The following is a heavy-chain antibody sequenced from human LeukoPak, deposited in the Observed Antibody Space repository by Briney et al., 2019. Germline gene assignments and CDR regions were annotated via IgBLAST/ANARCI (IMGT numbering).Heavy chain of an antibody. J-gene: IGHJ6*02. Sequence: ASVKVSCKASGYTFTSYGISWVRQAPGQGLEWMGWINAYNGSTNYAQKLQGRVTMTTDTSTSTAYMELRSLRSDDAAVYYCASQNYDRIGYYSDYYYDMDGWGQGSTVTVSS. V-gene: IGHV1-18*01. CDR1: GYTFTSYG. CDR3: ASQNYDRIGYYSDYYYDMDG. CDR2: INAYNGST. D-gene: IGHD3-22*01.